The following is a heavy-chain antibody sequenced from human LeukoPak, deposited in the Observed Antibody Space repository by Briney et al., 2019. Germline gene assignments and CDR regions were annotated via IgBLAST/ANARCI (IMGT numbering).Heavy chain of an antibody. J-gene: IGHJ4*02. CDR2: ISKSSGTI. CDR3: VRGALTWFGELFGY. CDR1: GFPFSSYA. V-gene: IGHV3-48*02. Sequence: GGSLRLSCAASGFPFSSYAMSWVRQAPGKGLEWVSYISKSSGTIYHADSVRGRFTISRDNANNSLFLQMSRLRDEDTAVYYCVRGALTWFGELFGYWGQGILVTVSS. D-gene: IGHD3-10*01.